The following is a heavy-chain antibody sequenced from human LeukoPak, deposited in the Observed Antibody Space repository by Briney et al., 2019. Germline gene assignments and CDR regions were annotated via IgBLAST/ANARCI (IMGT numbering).Heavy chain of an antibody. J-gene: IGHJ3*02. D-gene: IGHD2-15*01. Sequence: GGSLRLSCAASGFTFSDYYMNWIRQAPGKGLEWVSYISSSSTNTNYADSVKGRFTISRDNAKNSLYLQMDSLRAEDTAVYYCARDREYCSGGTCYSGAFDIWGQGTMVTVSS. V-gene: IGHV3-11*05. CDR2: ISSSSTNT. CDR1: GFTFSDYY. CDR3: ARDREYCSGGTCYSGAFDI.